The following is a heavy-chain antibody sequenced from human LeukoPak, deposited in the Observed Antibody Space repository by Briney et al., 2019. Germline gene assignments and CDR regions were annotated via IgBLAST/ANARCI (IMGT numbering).Heavy chain of an antibody. D-gene: IGHD1-26*01. Sequence: GGPLRLSCAASGFTFSSYEMNWVRQAPGKGLEWISYISTSTTTIYYANSVKGRFTISRDNAEKSLYLQMNSLRVEDTGVYYCASWGEGALDNWGQGTLVTVSS. CDR3: ASWGEGALDN. CDR2: ISTSTTTI. V-gene: IGHV3-48*03. J-gene: IGHJ4*01. CDR1: GFTFSSYE.